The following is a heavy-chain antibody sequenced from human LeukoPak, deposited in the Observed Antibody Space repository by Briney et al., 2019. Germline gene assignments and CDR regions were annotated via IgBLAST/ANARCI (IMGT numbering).Heavy chain of an antibody. CDR1: GLTFSNYA. CDR2: ISSSSRYI. Sequence: RPGGSLRLSCAASGLTFSNYAMHWVRQAPGKGLEWVSSISSSSRYIYYADSVKGRFTIARDNAKNSLYLQMNSLRAEDTAVYYCARVHVSYLDYWGQGTLVTVSS. V-gene: IGHV3-21*01. J-gene: IGHJ4*02. CDR3: ARVHVSYLDY.